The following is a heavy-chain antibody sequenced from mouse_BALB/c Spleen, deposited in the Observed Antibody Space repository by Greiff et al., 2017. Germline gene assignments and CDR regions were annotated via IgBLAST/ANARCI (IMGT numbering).Heavy chain of an antibody. J-gene: IGHJ4*01. CDR3: ARASYRYDDYAMDY. Sequence: EVQLQESGAELVKPGASVKLSCTASGFNIKDTYMHWVKQRPEQGLEWIGRIDPANGNTKYDPKFQGKATITADTSSNTAYLQLSSLTSEDTAVYYCARASYRYDDYAMDYWGQGTSVTVCS. CDR2: IDPANGNT. D-gene: IGHD2-14*01. V-gene: IGHV14-3*02. CDR1: GFNIKDTY.